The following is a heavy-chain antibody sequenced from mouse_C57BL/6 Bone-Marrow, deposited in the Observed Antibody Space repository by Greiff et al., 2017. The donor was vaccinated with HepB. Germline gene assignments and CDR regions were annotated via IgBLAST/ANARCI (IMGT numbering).Heavy chain of an antibody. J-gene: IGHJ4*01. CDR1: GFTFSNYG. D-gene: IGHD2-5*01. V-gene: IGHV5-17*01. CDR3: ARTDSNYVDYAMDY. Sequence: EVMLVESGGGLVKPGGSLKLSCAASGFTFSNYGMHWVRQAPEKGLEWVAYISSGSSTIYYADTVKGRFTISRDNAKNTLFLQMTSLRSEDTAMYYCARTDSNYVDYAMDYWGQGTSVTVSS. CDR2: ISSGSSTI.